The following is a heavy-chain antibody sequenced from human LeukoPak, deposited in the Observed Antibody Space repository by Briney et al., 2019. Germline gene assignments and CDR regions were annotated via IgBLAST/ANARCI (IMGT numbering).Heavy chain of an antibody. CDR1: GYTFTSYD. J-gene: IGHJ4*02. D-gene: IGHD5-24*01. CDR2: MNPNSGNT. CDR3: ARGLRLKRWLQFYYFDY. Sequence: AAVKVSCKASGYTFTSYDINWVGQATGQGREWMGWMNPNSGNTGYAQKFQGRVTMTRNTSISTAYMELSSLRSEDTAVYYCARGLRLKRWLQFYYFDYWGQGTLVTVSS. V-gene: IGHV1-8*01.